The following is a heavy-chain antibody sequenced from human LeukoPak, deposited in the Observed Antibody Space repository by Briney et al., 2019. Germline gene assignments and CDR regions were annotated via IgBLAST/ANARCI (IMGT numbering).Heavy chain of an antibody. CDR3: ARDKGGIRTIFGPHDY. J-gene: IGHJ4*02. D-gene: IGHD3-3*01. Sequence: GGSLRLSCAASGFTFSSYSMNWVRQAPGKGLEWVSYISSSSSTIYYADSVKGRFTISRDNAKNSLYLQMNSLRAEDTAVYYCARDKGGIRTIFGPHDYWGQGTLVTVSS. CDR1: GFTFSSYS. CDR2: ISSSSSTI. V-gene: IGHV3-48*01.